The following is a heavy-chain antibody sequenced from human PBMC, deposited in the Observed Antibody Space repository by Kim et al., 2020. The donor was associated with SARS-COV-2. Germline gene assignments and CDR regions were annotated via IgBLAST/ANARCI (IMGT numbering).Heavy chain of an antibody. CDR2: IYYNGST. CDR1: GGSVSSGSYY. J-gene: IGHJ4*02. Sequence: SETLSLTCTVSGGSVSSGSYYWSWIRQPPGKGLELIGFIYYNGSTNYNPSLKSRVTISVDTSKNQFSLKLSSVTAADTAVFYCVRVRRDGHNYFDYWGQGTLVTVSS. V-gene: IGHV4-61*01. CDR3: VRVRRDGHNYFDY.